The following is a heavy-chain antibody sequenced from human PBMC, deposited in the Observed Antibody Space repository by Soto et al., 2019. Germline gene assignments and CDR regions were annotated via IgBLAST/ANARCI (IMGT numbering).Heavy chain of an antibody. CDR3: ARVRRVRGAASTWGGVIEL. CDR2: ISAYNGNT. CDR1: GYTFTSYG. V-gene: IGHV1-18*01. Sequence: QVQLVQSGAEVKKPGASVKVSCKASGYTFTSYGISWVRQAPGQGLEWMGWISAYNGNTNYAQKLQGRETMTTDTSTSTAYLELRSLRSDDTAVYYCARVRRVRGAASTWGGVIELWGKGTMVTVSS. D-gene: IGHD3-10*01. J-gene: IGHJ4*02.